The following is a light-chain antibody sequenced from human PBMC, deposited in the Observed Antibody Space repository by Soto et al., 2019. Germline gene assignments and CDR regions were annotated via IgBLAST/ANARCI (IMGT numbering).Light chain of an antibody. Sequence: DIQMTQSPSSLSAAVGDRVTITCQASQDINKNLIWYQQKPWKAPKLLIYDASDLETGVPSRFSGSGSVTDFPLTISSLQSEDVAVYYCQQHYTHSWSFGQGTKVDIK. CDR1: QDINKN. CDR2: DAS. V-gene: IGKV1-33*01. CDR3: QQHYTHSWS. J-gene: IGKJ1*01.